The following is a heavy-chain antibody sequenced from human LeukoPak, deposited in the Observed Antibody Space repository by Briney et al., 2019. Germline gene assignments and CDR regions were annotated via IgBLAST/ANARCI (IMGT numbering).Heavy chain of an antibody. CDR1: GGSISSDY. CDR2: IHYSRGT. D-gene: IGHD6-19*01. J-gene: IGHJ3*02. CDR3: ARAGDTFDI. V-gene: IGHV4-59*01. Sequence: PSETLSLTCAVSGGSISSDYWSWIRQPPGKKLEYIGYIHYSRGTSYNPSLKSRLTISVDTSKNQFSLKLSSVTPADTAVYYCARAGDTFDIWGQGTLVTVSS.